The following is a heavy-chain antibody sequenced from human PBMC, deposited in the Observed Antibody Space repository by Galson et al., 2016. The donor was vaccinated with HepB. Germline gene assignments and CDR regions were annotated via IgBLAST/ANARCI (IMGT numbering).Heavy chain of an antibody. Sequence: ETLSLTCAVYGGSFSGYYWSWIRQPPGKGLEWIGEINDSGSTNYSPSLKSRVTISLDPSRNRFSLTLGSVTAADTAVYYCASGYYAYHNWYFDLWGRGTLVPVSP. D-gene: IGHD3-10*01. J-gene: IGHJ2*01. CDR3: ASGYYAYHNWYFDL. V-gene: IGHV4-34*01. CDR1: GGSFSGYY. CDR2: INDSGST.